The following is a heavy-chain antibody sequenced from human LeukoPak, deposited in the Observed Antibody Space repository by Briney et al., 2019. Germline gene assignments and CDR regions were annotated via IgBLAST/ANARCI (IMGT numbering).Heavy chain of an antibody. CDR1: GFTFSDYY. Sequence: KPGGSLRLSCAASGFTFSDYYMTWLRQAPGKGLEWISYISSSSSTIYYADSVKGRFTISRDNAKNSLYLQMNSLKAEDTAVYYCARAPRFRLVGVPKGPFDPWGQGTLVTVSS. J-gene: IGHJ5*02. CDR2: ISSSSSTI. D-gene: IGHD1-26*01. CDR3: ARAPRFRLVGVPKGPFDP. V-gene: IGHV3-11*01.